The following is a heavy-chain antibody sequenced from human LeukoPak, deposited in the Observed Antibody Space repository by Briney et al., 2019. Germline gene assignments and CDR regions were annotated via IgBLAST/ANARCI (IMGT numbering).Heavy chain of an antibody. D-gene: IGHD6-19*01. CDR3: ASSRSSSGWSLIDY. CDR1: VGSIRSYY. J-gene: IGHJ4*02. CDR2: IYYSGST. V-gene: IGHV4-59*01. Sequence: SETLSLTCTVSVGSIRSYYWGWVRQPPGKGLEWVGYIYYSGSTNYKPSLKRRVTISVDTSKNQFSLKVSSVTAADTAVYYCASSRSSSGWSLIDYWGQGALVTVSS.